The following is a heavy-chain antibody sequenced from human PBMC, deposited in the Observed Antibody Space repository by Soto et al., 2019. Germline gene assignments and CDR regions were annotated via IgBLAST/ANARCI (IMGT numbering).Heavy chain of an antibody. CDR3: ARAQTHSAWTDAFDI. V-gene: IGHV1-8*01. Sequence: VQLLESGGGLVQPGGSLRVSCVVSGFTFTSYDINWVRQATGQGLEWMGWMNPNSGNTGYAQKFQGRVTMTRNTSISTAYMELSSLRSEDTAVYYCARAQTHSAWTDAFDIWGQGTMVTVSS. CDR1: GFTFTSYD. J-gene: IGHJ3*02. D-gene: IGHD1-1*01. CDR2: MNPNSGNT.